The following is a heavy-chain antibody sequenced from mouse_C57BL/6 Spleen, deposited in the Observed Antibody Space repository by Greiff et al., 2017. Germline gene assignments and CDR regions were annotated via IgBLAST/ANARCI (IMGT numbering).Heavy chain of an antibody. Sequence: QVQLQQPGAELVKPGASVKLSCKASGYTFTSYWMHWVKQRPGRGLEWIGRIDPNSGGTKYNEKFKSKATLTVDKPSSTAYMQLSSLTSEVSAVYCCAGGSYAYDWYFDVWGTGTTVTVSS. J-gene: IGHJ1*03. D-gene: IGHD2-2*01. CDR2: IDPNSGGT. CDR1: GYTFTSYW. V-gene: IGHV1-72*01. CDR3: AGGSYAYDWYFDV.